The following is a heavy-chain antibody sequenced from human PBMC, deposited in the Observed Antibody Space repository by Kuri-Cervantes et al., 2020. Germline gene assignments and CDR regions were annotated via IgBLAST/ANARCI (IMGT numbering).Heavy chain of an antibody. V-gene: IGHV1-69*05. Sequence: SVKVSCKASGGTFSSYAISWVRQAPGQGLEWMGGIIPIFGTANYAQKFQGRVTMTTDTSTSTAYMDLRRLRSDDTAVYYCARGIPFYGSGSLDYYYYMDVWGKGTAVTVSS. CDR2: IIPIFGTA. CDR1: GGTFSSYA. CDR3: ARGIPFYGSGSLDYYYYMDV. D-gene: IGHD3-10*01. J-gene: IGHJ6*03.